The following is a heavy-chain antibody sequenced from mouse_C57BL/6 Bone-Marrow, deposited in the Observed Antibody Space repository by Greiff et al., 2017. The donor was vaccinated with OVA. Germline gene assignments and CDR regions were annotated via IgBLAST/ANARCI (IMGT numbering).Heavy chain of an antibody. CDR1: GFSLTSYA. J-gene: IGHJ2*02. CDR3: ASLFPYFDY. V-gene: IGHV2-9-1*01. CDR2: IWTGGGT. Sequence: VKLVESGPGLVAPSQSLSITCTVSGFSLTSYAISWVRQPPGKGLEWLGVIWTGGGTNYNSALKSRLSISKDNSKSQVFLKMTSLQTDDTARYYCASLFPYFDYWGQGTSLTVSS.